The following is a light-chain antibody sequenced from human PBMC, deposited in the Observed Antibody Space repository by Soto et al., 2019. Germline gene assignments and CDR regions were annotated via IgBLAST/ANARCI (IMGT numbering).Light chain of an antibody. V-gene: IGKV3-20*01. J-gene: IGKJ1*01. CDR1: QSVSSSY. CDR3: QQYGSSPWT. Sequence: EIVLTQPPGTLSLSPGERATLSCRASQSVSSSYLARYQQKPGQAPRPLIYGASSRAIGIPDRFSGSGSGTDFTLTISRLEPEDFAVYYCQQYGSSPWTFGQGTKVDIK. CDR2: GAS.